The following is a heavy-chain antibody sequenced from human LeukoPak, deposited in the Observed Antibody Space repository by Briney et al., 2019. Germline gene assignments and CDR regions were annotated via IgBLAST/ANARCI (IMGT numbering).Heavy chain of an antibody. CDR3: AKGSGGAVAGTVSNWFDP. J-gene: IGHJ5*02. Sequence: GGSLRLSCAASGFTFSSYGMHWVRQAPGKGLEWVAFIRYDGSNKYYADSVKGRFTISRDNSKNTLYLQMNSLRAEDTAVYYCAKGSGGAVAGTVSNWFDPWGQGTLVTVSS. CDR2: IRYDGSNK. CDR1: GFTFSSYG. V-gene: IGHV3-30*02. D-gene: IGHD6-19*01.